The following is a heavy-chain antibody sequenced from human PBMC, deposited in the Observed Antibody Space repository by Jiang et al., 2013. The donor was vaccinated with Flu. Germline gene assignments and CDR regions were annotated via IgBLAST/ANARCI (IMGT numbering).Heavy chain of an antibody. J-gene: IGHJ4*02. D-gene: IGHD2-2*01. V-gene: IGHV5-51*01. CDR1: IQLYQLL. CDR2: IYPGDSDT. CDR3: ARSYEGYCSSTSCYTILGY. Sequence: KKPGESLKISCKGFWIQLYQLLDRLGAPDARESLEWMGIIYPGDSDTRYSPSFQGQVTISADKSISTAYLQWSSLKASDTAMYYCARSYEGYCSSTSCYTILGYWGQGTLVTVSS.